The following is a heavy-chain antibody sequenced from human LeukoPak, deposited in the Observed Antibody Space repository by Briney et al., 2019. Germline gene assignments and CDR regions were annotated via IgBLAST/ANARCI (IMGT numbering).Heavy chain of an antibody. CDR2: IGGIDGAA. Sequence: GGSLRLSCAASGFNFGVYAMTWVRQAPAQGLEWVSTIGGIDGAAHYADSVKGQFTISRDNSKSALYLQMNNLRADDTAVYYCAREGPRGNSQFDYWGQGTLVTVSS. J-gene: IGHJ4*02. V-gene: IGHV3-23*01. CDR1: GFNFGVYA. D-gene: IGHD2/OR15-2a*01. CDR3: AREGPRGNSQFDY.